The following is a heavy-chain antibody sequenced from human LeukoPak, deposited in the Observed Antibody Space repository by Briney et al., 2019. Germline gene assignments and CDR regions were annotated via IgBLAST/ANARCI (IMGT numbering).Heavy chain of an antibody. J-gene: IGHJ4*02. CDR3: ARAYCDFWCGYQCLGSGVEL. D-gene: IGHD3-3*01. Sequence: SVQVSFRASGYTFTGYYMHWVRQGPGQGLGWMGWINPNSGGTNYSQTFQGRVTITRDTSISTAYMELSRLRSDDTAVYYWARAYCDFWCGYQCLGSGVELWGQGTLVTVSS. CDR1: GYTFTGYY. V-gene: IGHV1-2*02. CDR2: INPNSGGT.